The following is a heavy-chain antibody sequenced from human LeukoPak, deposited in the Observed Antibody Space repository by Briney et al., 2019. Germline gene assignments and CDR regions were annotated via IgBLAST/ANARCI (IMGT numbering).Heavy chain of an antibody. CDR3: TSHAASDP. V-gene: IGHV3-15*07. J-gene: IGHJ5*02. CDR2: IKSKNVGGTT. Sequence: PGGSLRLSCAASGFTFNDAWVNWVRQAPGKGLEWVGRIKSKNVGGTTDYAAPVKGRFTISRDDSKNTVYLQMNSLKIEDTAVYYCTSHAASDPWGQGTLVTVSS. CDR1: GFTFNDAW.